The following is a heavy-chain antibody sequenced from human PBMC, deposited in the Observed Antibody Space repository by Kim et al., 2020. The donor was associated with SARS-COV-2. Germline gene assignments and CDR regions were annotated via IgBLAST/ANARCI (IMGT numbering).Heavy chain of an antibody. V-gene: IGHV1-3*01. CDR3: ASEDYDILTGYSRRFDY. D-gene: IGHD3-9*01. CDR1: GYTFTSYA. CDR2: INDGNGNT. Sequence: ASVKVSCKASGYTFTSYAMHWVRQAPGQRLEWMGWINDGNGNTKYSQKFQGRVTITRDTSASTAYMELSSLRSEDTAVYYCASEDYDILTGYSRRFDYWGQGTLVTVSS. J-gene: IGHJ4*02.